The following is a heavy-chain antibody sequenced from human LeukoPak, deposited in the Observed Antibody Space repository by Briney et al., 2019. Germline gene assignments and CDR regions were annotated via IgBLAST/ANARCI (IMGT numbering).Heavy chain of an antibody. V-gene: IGHV3-33*01. Sequence: GGSLRLSCAASGLTFSSYGMHWVRQAPGKGLEWVAVIWYDGSNKYYADSVKGRFTISRDNSKNTLYLQMNSLRAEDTAVYYCASGLEWELPRYLVGDAFDIWGQGTMVTVSS. CDR2: IWYDGSNK. J-gene: IGHJ3*02. CDR1: GLTFSSYG. CDR3: ASGLEWELPRYLVGDAFDI. D-gene: IGHD1-26*01.